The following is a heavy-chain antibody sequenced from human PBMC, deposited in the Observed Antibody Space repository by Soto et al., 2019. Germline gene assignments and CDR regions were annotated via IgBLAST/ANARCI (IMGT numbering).Heavy chain of an antibody. Sequence: EVQLVESGGGLVQPGGSLRLSCAASGFTFSSYWMSWVRQAPGKGLEWVANIKQDGSEKYYVDSVKGRFTISRENAKNSLYLQMNSLRAEDTAVYYCARDKYYGSGSYWIYYYYYMDVWGKGTTVTVSS. CDR1: GFTFSSYW. CDR3: ARDKYYGSGSYWIYYYYYMDV. CDR2: IKQDGSEK. V-gene: IGHV3-7*01. D-gene: IGHD3-10*01. J-gene: IGHJ6*03.